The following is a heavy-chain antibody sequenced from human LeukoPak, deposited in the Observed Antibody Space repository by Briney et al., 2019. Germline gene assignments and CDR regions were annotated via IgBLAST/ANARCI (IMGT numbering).Heavy chain of an antibody. CDR1: GGSFSGYY. Sequence: PSETLSLTCAVYGGSFSGYYWSWIRQPPGKGLEWIGYIYYSGSTNYNPSLKSRVTISVDTSKNQFSLKLSSVTAADTAVYYCAARRLYYFDYWGQGTLVTVSS. V-gene: IGHV4-59*03. J-gene: IGHJ4*02. D-gene: IGHD2/OR15-2a*01. CDR2: IYYSGST. CDR3: AARRLYYFDY.